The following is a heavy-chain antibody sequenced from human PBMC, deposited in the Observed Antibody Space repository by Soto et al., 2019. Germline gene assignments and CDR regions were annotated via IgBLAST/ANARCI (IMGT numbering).Heavy chain of an antibody. J-gene: IGHJ5*02. CDR1: NGSFTDYC. Sequence: SETLSLTCAAHNGSFTDYCWTWIRQSPGGGLEWIGEINHRGGATYNPSLRSRVTISRDTPKNHFSLSLRSLTAADTAVYYCVARGMTYDFLSGPHPFEPWGHGTLVTVSS. V-gene: IGHV4-34*01. CDR3: VARGMTYDFLSGPHPFEP. CDR2: INHRGGA. D-gene: IGHD3-3*01.